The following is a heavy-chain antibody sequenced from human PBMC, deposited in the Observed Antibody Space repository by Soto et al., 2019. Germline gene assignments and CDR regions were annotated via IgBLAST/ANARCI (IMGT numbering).Heavy chain of an antibody. D-gene: IGHD1-1*01. CDR2: INHSGST. V-gene: IGHV4-34*01. CDR3: AREGTGTTHDAFDI. Sequence: QVQLQQWGAGLLKPSETLSLTCAVYGGSFSGYYWSWIRQPPEKGLEWIGEINHSGSTNYNPSLKSRVTISVDTSKNQFSLKLRSVTAADTAVYYCAREGTGTTHDAFDIWGQGTMVTVSS. J-gene: IGHJ3*02. CDR1: GGSFSGYY.